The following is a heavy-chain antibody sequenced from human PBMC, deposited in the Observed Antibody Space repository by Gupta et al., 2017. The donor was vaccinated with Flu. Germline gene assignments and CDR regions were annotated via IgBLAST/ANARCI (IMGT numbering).Heavy chain of an antibody. CDR3: ARASPVTTSDFYFFYYMDV. CDR2: IWYDGSKK. D-gene: IGHD4-17*01. J-gene: IGHJ6*03. Sequence: KRLGWVSIIWYDGSKKYYADSVQGRFTISRDNSKNTMYLEMNSVRVEDTAVYYCARASPVTTSDFYFFYYMDVWGSGTAVTVSS. V-gene: IGHV3-33*01.